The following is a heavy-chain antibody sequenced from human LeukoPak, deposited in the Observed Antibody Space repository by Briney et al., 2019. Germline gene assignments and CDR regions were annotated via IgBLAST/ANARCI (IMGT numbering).Heavy chain of an antibody. CDR2: TYYRSKWYN. Sequence: SQTLSLTCAISGDSVSSNSAAWNWIRQSPSRGLEWLGRTYYRSKWYNDYAVSVKSRITINPDTSKNQFSLQLNSVTPEDTAVYYCARDRVPMVRGVMRGYYYMDVWGKGTTVTVSS. J-gene: IGHJ6*03. D-gene: IGHD3-10*01. CDR1: GDSVSSNSAA. V-gene: IGHV6-1*01. CDR3: ARDRVPMVRGVMRGYYYMDV.